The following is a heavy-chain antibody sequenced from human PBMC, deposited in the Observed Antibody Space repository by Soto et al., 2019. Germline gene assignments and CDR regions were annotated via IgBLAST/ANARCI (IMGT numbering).Heavy chain of an antibody. CDR3: AFPAPEEAMVTYYYYYYGMDV. V-gene: IGHV3-30-3*01. CDR2: ISYDGSNK. Sequence: PGGSLRLSCAASGFTFSSYAMHWVRQAPGKGLEWVAVISYDGSNKYYADTVKGRFTISRDNSKNTLYLQMNSLRAEDTAVYYCAFPAPEEAMVTYYYYYYGMDVWGQGTTVTVSS. D-gene: IGHD5-18*01. CDR1: GFTFSSYA. J-gene: IGHJ6*02.